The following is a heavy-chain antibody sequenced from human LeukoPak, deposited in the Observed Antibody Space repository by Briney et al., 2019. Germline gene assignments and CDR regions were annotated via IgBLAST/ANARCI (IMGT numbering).Heavy chain of an antibody. Sequence: SETLSLTCTVSGGSISISSYYWGWIRQPPGKGLEWIGSIYYSGSTYYNPSLKSRVTISVDTSKNQFSLKLNSVTAADTAVYYCARGGNSGYDLDFWGQGTLVTVSS. CDR3: ARGGNSGYDLDF. J-gene: IGHJ4*02. V-gene: IGHV4-39*01. CDR2: IYYSGST. CDR1: GGSISISSYY. D-gene: IGHD5-12*01.